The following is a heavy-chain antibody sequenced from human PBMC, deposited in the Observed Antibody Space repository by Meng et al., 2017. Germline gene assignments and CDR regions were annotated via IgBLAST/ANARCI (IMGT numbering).Heavy chain of an antibody. CDR3: ARGHGRQQLVRYYYYGMDV. J-gene: IGHJ6*01. D-gene: IGHD6-13*01. CDR2: IYTSGST. V-gene: IGHV4-4*07. CDR1: GFTFSSYA. Sequence: GSLRLSCAASGFTFSSYAMSWVRQAPGKGLEWIGRIYTSGSTNFNPSLKSRVTMSVDTSKNQFSLKLSSVTAADTAVYYCARGHGRQQLVRYYYYGMDVWGQGTMVTVSS.